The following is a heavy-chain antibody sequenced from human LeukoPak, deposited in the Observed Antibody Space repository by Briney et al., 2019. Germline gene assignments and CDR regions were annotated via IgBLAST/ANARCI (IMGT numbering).Heavy chain of an antibody. CDR2: ISYDGSNK. V-gene: IGHV3-30*03. CDR1: GFTFSSYG. CDR3: VRGGIASAFDI. Sequence: GGSLRLSCAASGFTFSSYGMHWVRQAPGKGLEWVAVISYDGSNKYYADSVKGRFTISRDNSKNTLYLQMNSLRAEDTAVYYCVRGGIASAFDIWGQGTMVTVS. D-gene: IGHD6-13*01. J-gene: IGHJ3*02.